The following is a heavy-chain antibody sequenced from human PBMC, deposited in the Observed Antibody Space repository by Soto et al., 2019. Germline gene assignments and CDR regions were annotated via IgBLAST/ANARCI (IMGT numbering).Heavy chain of an antibody. CDR1: GYSFTSYW. V-gene: IGHV5-51*01. CDR3: ARLEVVRGVITGSYGMDV. J-gene: IGHJ6*02. D-gene: IGHD3-10*01. Sequence: GESLKISCKGSGYSFTSYWIGWVRQMPGKGLEWMGIIYPGDSDTRYSPSFQGQVTISADKPISTAYLQWSSLKASDTAMYYCARLEVVRGVITGSYGMDVWGQGTTVTVSS. CDR2: IYPGDSDT.